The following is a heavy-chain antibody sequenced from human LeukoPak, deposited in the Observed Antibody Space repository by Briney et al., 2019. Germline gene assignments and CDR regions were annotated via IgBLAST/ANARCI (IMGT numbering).Heavy chain of an antibody. CDR1: GGSISSSSSY. CDR2: IYYSGSS. CDR3: ARHRSGWLQSSFDY. J-gene: IGHJ4*02. V-gene: IGHV4-39*01. Sequence: SETLSLTCTVSGGSISSSSSYWGWIRQPPGKGLEWIGSIYYSGSSFDNPALKSRVTISVDTSKNQFSLKPSSVTAADTAVYYCARHRSGWLQSSFDYWGQGTLVTVSS. D-gene: IGHD5-24*01.